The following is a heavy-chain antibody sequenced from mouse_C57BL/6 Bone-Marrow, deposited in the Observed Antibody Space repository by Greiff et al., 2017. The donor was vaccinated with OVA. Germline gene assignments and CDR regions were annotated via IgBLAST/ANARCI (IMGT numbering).Heavy chain of an antibody. CDR3: AGLLLYCDY. CDR1: GYTFTSYW. D-gene: IGHD2-3*01. CDR2: IDPSDSYT. Sequence: QVQLQQPGAELVKPGASVKLSCKASGYTFTSYWMQWVKQRPGQGLEWIGEIDPSDSYTNSNQKFKGKATLTVDTSSSTAYMQLSSLTSEDSAVYYCAGLLLYCDYWGQGTTLTVSS. J-gene: IGHJ2*01. V-gene: IGHV1-50*01.